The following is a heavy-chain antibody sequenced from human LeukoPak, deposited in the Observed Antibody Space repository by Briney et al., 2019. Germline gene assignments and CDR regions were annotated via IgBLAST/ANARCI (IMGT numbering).Heavy chain of an antibody. CDR3: ATYINWVAGDV. J-gene: IGHJ6*02. D-gene: IGHD1-1*01. Sequence: GGSLRLSCAPSGFTFSEAWMTGVRQVPEERREWGAHINHEGGGIQYVDSVKGRFTISRDNAKGPVYLQMNSLRAEDTAIYHCATYINWVAGDVWGQGTTVIVSS. V-gene: IGHV3-7*01. CDR2: INHEGGGI. CDR1: GFTFSEAW.